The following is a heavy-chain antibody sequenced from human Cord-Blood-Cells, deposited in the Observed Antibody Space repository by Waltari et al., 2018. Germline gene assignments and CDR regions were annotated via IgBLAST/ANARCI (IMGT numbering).Heavy chain of an antibody. CDR3: GREGGGQQLVSDAFDI. CDR1: GYTFTGYY. V-gene: IGHV1-2*02. D-gene: IGHD6-13*01. J-gene: IGHJ3*02. Sequence: QVQLVQSGAEVKKPGASVKVSCKASGYTFTGYYMHWVRQAPGQGLEWMGWINPNSGGTNYAQKFQGRVTMTRDTSISTAYMELSRLRSDDTAVYYCGREGGGQQLVSDAFDIWGQGTMVTVSS. CDR2: INPNSGGT.